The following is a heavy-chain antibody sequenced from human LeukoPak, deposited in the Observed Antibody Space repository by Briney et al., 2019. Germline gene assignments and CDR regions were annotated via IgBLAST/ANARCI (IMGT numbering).Heavy chain of an antibody. CDR3: ARGGVTIFGVVARYGMDV. Sequence: PSETLSLTCAVYGGSFSGYYWSWIRQPSGKGLEWIGEINHSGSTNYNPSLKSRVTISVDTSKNQFSLKLSSVTAADTAVYYCARGGVTIFGVVARYGMDVWGQGTTVTVSS. D-gene: IGHD3-3*01. CDR1: GGSFSGYY. J-gene: IGHJ6*02. CDR2: INHSGST. V-gene: IGHV4-34*01.